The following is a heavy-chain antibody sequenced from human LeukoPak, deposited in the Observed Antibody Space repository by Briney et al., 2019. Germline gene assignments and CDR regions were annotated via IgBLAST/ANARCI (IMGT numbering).Heavy chain of an antibody. V-gene: IGHV3-48*03. Sequence: GGSLRLSCAASGFTFNSYEMSWVRQAPGKGLEWVPFISTSGTTIYYADSVKGQFTISRDNAKNSLYLQMNSLRAEDTAVYYCARVNSNSFDYWGRGALVTVSS. CDR2: ISTSGTTI. CDR1: GFTFNSYE. CDR3: ARVNSNSFDY. D-gene: IGHD4-11*01. J-gene: IGHJ4*02.